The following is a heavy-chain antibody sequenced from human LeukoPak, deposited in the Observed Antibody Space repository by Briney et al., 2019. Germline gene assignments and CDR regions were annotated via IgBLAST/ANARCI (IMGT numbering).Heavy chain of an antibody. Sequence: SETLSLTCAVYGGSFSGYYWSWIRQPPGKGLEWIGYIYYSGSTNYNPSLKSRVTISVDTSKNQFSLKLSSVTAADTAVYYCASGSSWYDWFDPWGQGTLVTVSS. CDR2: IYYSGST. J-gene: IGHJ5*02. V-gene: IGHV4-59*01. CDR1: GGSFSGYY. D-gene: IGHD6-13*01. CDR3: ASGSSWYDWFDP.